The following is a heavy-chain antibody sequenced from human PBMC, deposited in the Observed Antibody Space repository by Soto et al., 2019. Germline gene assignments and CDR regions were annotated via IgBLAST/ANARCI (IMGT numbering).Heavy chain of an antibody. J-gene: IGHJ6*03. D-gene: IGHD2-2*01. CDR1: GFTFSDYY. V-gene: IGHV3-11*01. CDR2: ISSSGSTI. Sequence: GGSLRLSCAASGFTFSDYYMSWIRQAPGKGLEWVSYISSSGSTIYYADSVKGRFTISRDNAKNSLYLQMNSLRAEDTAVYYCARGRGYCSSTSCYVGGIYYYYYMDVWGKGTTVTVSS. CDR3: ARGRGYCSSTSCYVGGIYYYYYMDV.